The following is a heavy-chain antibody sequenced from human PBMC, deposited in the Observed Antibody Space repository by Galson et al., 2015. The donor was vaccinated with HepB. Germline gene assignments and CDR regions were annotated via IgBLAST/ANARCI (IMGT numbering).Heavy chain of an antibody. Sequence: SLRLSCAPSGFTVSSNYMSWVRQAPGKGLEWVSVIYRGGSTYYADSVKGRFTISRDNSKNTLYLQMNSLRAEDTAVYYCARDGMSGTIDYWGQGTLVTVSS. CDR3: ARDGMSGTIDY. J-gene: IGHJ4*02. CDR2: IYRGGST. V-gene: IGHV3-53*01. D-gene: IGHD1-20*01. CDR1: GFTVSSNY.